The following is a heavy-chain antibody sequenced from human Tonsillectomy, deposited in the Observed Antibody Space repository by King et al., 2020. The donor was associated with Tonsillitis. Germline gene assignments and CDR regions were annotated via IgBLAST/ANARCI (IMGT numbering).Heavy chain of an antibody. J-gene: IGHJ6*02. V-gene: IGHV4-61*01. CDR3: ASSLYGDPEDYYYYYGMDV. Sequence: QLQESGPGLVKPSETLSLTCTVSGGSVSSGSYYWSWIRQPPGKGLEWIGYIYYSGSTNYNPSLKSRVTISVDTSKNQFSLKLSSVTAADTAVYYCASSLYGDPEDYYYYYGMDVWGQGTTVTVSS. CDR2: IYYSGST. CDR1: GGSVSSGSYY. D-gene: IGHD4-17*01.